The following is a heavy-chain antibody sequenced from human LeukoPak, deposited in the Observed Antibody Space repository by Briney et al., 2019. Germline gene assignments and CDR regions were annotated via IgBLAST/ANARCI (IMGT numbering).Heavy chain of an antibody. V-gene: IGHV1-24*01. J-gene: IGHJ6*02. CDR3: VTALRLDYYYYGMDV. CDR1: EYTLSELP. D-gene: IGHD3-16*01. Sequence: ASVKVSCKVSEYTLSELPMHWVRQAPGKGLEWMGGFDVEDGETMYAQKFQGRVTMTEDTSTDTAYMELSSLRSEDTAVYYCVTALRLDYYYYGMDVWGQGTTVTVSS. CDR2: FDVEDGET.